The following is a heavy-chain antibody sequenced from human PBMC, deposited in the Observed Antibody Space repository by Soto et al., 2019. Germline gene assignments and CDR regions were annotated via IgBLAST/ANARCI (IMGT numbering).Heavy chain of an antibody. CDR2: INPTTGAT. CDR1: GYTFTAQY. Sequence: ASMKFSCNSSGYTFTAQYLHWVLNPPGEGLEWMGWINPTTGATRYAQKFQGRVTMTRDTSMSTAYLEVRSLRPDDTAVYYCAKGDSSWVSWFDPWGQGTLVTVSS. D-gene: IGHD6-19*01. V-gene: IGHV1-2*02. J-gene: IGHJ5*02. CDR3: AKGDSSWVSWFDP.